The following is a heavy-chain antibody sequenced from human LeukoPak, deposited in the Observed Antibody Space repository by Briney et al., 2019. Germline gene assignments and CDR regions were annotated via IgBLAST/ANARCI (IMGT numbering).Heavy chain of an antibody. V-gene: IGHV4-59*01. CDR3: ARGNGGWYGNFDY. CDR2: IYYSGST. Sequence: SETLSLTCTVSGGPISTYQWSWIRQPPGKGLEWIGYIYYSGSTNYNPSLKSRVTISVDTSKNQFSLKLSSVTAADTAVYYCARGNGGWYGNFDYWGQGTLVTVSS. CDR1: GGPISTYQ. D-gene: IGHD6-19*01. J-gene: IGHJ4*02.